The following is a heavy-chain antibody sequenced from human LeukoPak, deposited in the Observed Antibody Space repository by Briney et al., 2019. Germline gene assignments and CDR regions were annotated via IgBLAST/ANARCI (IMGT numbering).Heavy chain of an antibody. D-gene: IGHD4-17*01. CDR1: GFTFGSSW. CDR2: INHRGSDQ. V-gene: IGHV3-7*01. CDR3: ARELATVTHYFDY. J-gene: IGHJ4*02. Sequence: GGSLRLSCAASGFTFGSSWMIWVRQAPGEGLEWVANINHRGSDQRYVDSVKGRFTISRDNSKNTLYLQMNSLRAEDTAVYYCARELATVTHYFDYWGQGTLVTVSS.